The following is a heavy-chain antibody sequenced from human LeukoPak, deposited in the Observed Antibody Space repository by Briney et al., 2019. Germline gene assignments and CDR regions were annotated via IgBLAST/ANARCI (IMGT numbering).Heavy chain of an antibody. CDR1: GYSFVFFG. V-gene: IGHV1-18*01. D-gene: IGHD3-10*01. CDR2: IDSHNGDR. J-gene: IGHJ4*02. Sequence: GASVKVSCKASGYSFVFFGVSWVRQAPGQGLEWMGWIDSHNGDRNYADKFQDRVTMTTDTSTTTSYMELRSLRSDDTAVYYCARGTKTMIRGASHWGQGTLVTVSS. CDR3: ARGTKTMIRGASH.